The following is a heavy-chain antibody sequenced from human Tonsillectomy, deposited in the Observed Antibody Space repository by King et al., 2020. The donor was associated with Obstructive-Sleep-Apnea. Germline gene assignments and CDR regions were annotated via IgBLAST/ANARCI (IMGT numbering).Heavy chain of an antibody. CDR2: IKQDGSEK. D-gene: IGHD3-16*02. CDR1: GFTFSDYW. J-gene: IGHJ4*02. Sequence: VQLVESGGGLVQSGGSLRLSCAASGFTFSDYWMTWVRQAPGKGLEWVANIKQDGSEKYYVDSVKGRFTISSDNADNSLSLQMYSLRAEDTAVYYCAKGSYRHDYWGQGTLVTVSS. V-gene: IGHV3-7*01. CDR3: AKGSYRHDY.